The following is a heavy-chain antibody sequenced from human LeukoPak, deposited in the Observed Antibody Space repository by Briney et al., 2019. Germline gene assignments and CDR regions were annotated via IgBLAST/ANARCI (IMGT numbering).Heavy chain of an antibody. J-gene: IGHJ4*02. V-gene: IGHV3-23*01. CDR3: ARIPIVLITSGGY. CDR2: ISGSGGST. CDR1: GFTFSSYA. Sequence: PGGSLGLSCAASGFTFSSYAMSWVRQAPGKGLEWVSAISGSGGSTYYADSVKGRFTISRDNSKNTLYLQMNSLRAEDTAVYYCARIPIVLITSGGYWGQGTLVTVSS. D-gene: IGHD3-22*01.